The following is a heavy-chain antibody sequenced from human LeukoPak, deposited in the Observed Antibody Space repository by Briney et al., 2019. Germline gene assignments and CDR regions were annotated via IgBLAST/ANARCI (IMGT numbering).Heavy chain of an antibody. D-gene: IGHD2-15*01. CDR1: GFTVSRNY. CDR3: ATRALSGYYYGMDV. CDR2: ISSGGAT. Sequence: GGSLSLSCAASGFTVSRNYMSWARLAPGKGLEWVSIISSGGATHYADSVEGRFTISRDISKNTLYLQMNSLRAEDTAIYYCATRALSGYYYGMDVWGQGTMVTVSS. J-gene: IGHJ6*02. V-gene: IGHV3-66*01.